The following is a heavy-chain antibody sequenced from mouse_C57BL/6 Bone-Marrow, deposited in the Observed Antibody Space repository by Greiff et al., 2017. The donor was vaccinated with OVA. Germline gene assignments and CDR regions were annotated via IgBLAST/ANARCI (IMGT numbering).Heavy chain of an antibody. V-gene: IGHV1-53*01. CDR1: GYTFTSYW. CDR2: INPSNGGT. Sequence: QVQLQQPGTELVKPGASVTLSCKASGYTFTSYWMHWVRQRPGQGLEWIGNINPSNGGTNYNEKFKSKATLTVDKSSSTAYMQLSSLTSEDSAVYYCARARAYYGYGTWFAYWGQGTLVTVSA. D-gene: IGHD2-9*01. CDR3: ARARAYYGYGTWFAY. J-gene: IGHJ3*01.